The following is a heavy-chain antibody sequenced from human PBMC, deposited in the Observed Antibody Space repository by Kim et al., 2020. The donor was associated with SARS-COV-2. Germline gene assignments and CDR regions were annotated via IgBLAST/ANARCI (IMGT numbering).Heavy chain of an antibody. CDR2: ISWNSVTM. J-gene: IGHJ4*02. CDR1: GFTFNDYA. CDR3: AKDISGYFYDGSGGFDY. Sequence: GGSLRLSCAASGFTFNDYAMHWVRQAPGKGLEWVSGISWNSVTMGYADSVKGRFTISRDNAKNSLYLQMNILREEDTALYYCAKDISGYFYDGSGGFDYWGQGSLVTVSS. D-gene: IGHD3-22*01. V-gene: IGHV3-9*01.